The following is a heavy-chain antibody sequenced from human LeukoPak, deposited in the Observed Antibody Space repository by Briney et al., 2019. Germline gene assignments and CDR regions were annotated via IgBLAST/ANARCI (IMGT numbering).Heavy chain of an antibody. CDR1: GGSISSGGYY. V-gene: IGHV4-30-2*01. CDR2: IYHSGST. CDR3: ARVKAGGTAAARGKLTGFDP. Sequence: SETLSLTCTVSGGSISSGGYYWSWIRQPPGKGLEWIGYIYHSGSTYYNPSLKSRVTISVDRSKNQFSLKLSSVTAADTAVYYCARVKAGGTAAARGKLTGFDPWGQGTLVTVFS. D-gene: IGHD2-15*01. J-gene: IGHJ5*02.